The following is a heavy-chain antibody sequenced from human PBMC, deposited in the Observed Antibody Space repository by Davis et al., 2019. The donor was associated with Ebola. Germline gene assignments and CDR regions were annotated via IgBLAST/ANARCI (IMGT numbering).Heavy chain of an antibody. V-gene: IGHV4-34*01. CDR1: GGSFSGYY. J-gene: IGHJ6*02. CDR2: INHSGST. CDR3: VRSPGWPGDGMDV. Sequence: PSETLSLTCAVYGGSFSGYYWSWIRQPPGKGLEWIGEINHSGSTNYNPSLKSRVTISVDTSKNQFSLKLSSVTAADTAVYYCVRSPGWPGDGMDVWGQGTTVTVSS. D-gene: IGHD7-27*01.